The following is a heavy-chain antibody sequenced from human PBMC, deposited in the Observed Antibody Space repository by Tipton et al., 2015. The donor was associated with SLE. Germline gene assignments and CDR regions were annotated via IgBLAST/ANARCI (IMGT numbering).Heavy chain of an antibody. V-gene: IGHV3-30*19. D-gene: IGHD1-1*01. CDR1: GFTFSHYG. Sequence: RSLRLSCTTSGFTFSHYGMHWVRQAPGKGLEWVAVISYDGSTKYYADSVKGRFTISRDNSKNTLYLQMNSLRAEDTAVYYCARKGGYTSDVKYYYMDVWGKGTTVTVSS. J-gene: IGHJ6*03. CDR3: ARKGGYTSDVKYYYMDV. CDR2: ISYDGSTK.